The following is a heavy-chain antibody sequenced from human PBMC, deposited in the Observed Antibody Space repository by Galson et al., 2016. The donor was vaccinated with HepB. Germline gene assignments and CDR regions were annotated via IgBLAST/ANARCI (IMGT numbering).Heavy chain of an antibody. J-gene: IGHJ3*01. D-gene: IGHD2-8*01. CDR2: SYSGGRT. CDR1: GFSVSNND. CDR3: ARDGCINGVCHLDGFEV. Sequence: SLRLSCAASGFSVSNNDASWVRQAPGKGLEWVSVSYSGGRTCYADSVKGRFTVSRDVSKNTLYLQLNSLRVEDTAVYYCARDGCINGVCHLDGFEVWGQGIMLTVSS. V-gene: IGHV3-53*01.